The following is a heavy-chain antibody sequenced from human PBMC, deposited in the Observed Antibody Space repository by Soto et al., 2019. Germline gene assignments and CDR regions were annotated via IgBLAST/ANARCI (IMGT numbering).Heavy chain of an antibody. CDR1: GITFSTYA. Sequence: PGGSLRLSCAASGITFSTYAMSWVRQAPGQGPEWVATVSSTGASAYYADSVKGRFTISRDNSKNRIFLQMNSLRSEDTAIYYCAPWESSGYYPFDGFDIWGQGTMVTVSS. D-gene: IGHD3-22*01. V-gene: IGHV3-23*01. CDR3: APWESSGYYPFDGFDI. J-gene: IGHJ3*02. CDR2: VSSTGASA.